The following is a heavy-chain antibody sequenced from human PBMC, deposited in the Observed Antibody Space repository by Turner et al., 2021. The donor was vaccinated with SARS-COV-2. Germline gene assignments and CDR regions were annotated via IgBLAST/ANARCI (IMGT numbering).Heavy chain of an antibody. CDR2: IRERGFNT. CDR1: GFTFSNYA. J-gene: IGHJ4*01. V-gene: IGHV3-23*01. Sequence: EVQLLESGGDLIQPGGSLRLSCAASGFTFSNYAMGWVRKAPGKGLNWVSIIRERGFNTYYADSGKGRFNIPQENSKDTLVLEMNRLRAEDTAGYYCATKSGGFEYLGQGTLVTVSS. D-gene: IGHD6-25*01. CDR3: ATKSGGFEY.